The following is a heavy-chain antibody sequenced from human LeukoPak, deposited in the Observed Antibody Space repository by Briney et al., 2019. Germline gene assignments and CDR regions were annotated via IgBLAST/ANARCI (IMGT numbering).Heavy chain of an antibody. D-gene: IGHD3-10*02. V-gene: IGHV1-2*02. CDR2: INPNSGGT. CDR1: GYTFTGYY. J-gene: IGHJ3*02. CDR3: ARILGVRDAFDI. Sequence: ASVKVSCKASGYTFTGYYMHWVRQAPGQGLEWMGWINPNSGGTNYAQKFQGRVTMTRDTSISTAYMELSRLRSDDTAVYYCARILGVRDAFDIWGQGTMVTVSS.